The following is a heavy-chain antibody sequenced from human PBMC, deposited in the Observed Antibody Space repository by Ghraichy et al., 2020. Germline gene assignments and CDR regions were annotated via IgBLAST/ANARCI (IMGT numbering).Heavy chain of an antibody. CDR3: ARDAAIAVAGTIWFDP. CDR1: GYTFTGYY. CDR2: INPNSGGT. D-gene: IGHD6-19*01. V-gene: IGHV1-2*02. Sequence: ASVKVSCKASGYTFTGYYMHWVRQAPGQGLEWMGWINPNSGGTNYAQKFQGRVTMTRDMSISTAYMELSRLRSDDTAVYYCARDAAIAVAGTIWFDPWGQGTLVTVSS. J-gene: IGHJ5*02.